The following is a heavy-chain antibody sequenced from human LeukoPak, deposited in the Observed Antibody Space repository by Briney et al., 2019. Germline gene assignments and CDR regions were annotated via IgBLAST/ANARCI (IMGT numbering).Heavy chain of an antibody. D-gene: IGHD3-22*01. CDR3: ATTSGYRNYYYYYIDV. Sequence: KPSETLSLTCTVSGVSISNTVYYWGWIRQAPGKGLEWIGTSFDGGNSYYNPSLKSRVTMSADGSKNQFSLTLASVTAADAAVYYCATTSGYRNYYYYYIDVWGKGTTVTVSS. CDR2: SFDGGNS. CDR1: GVSISNTVYY. V-gene: IGHV4-39*01. J-gene: IGHJ6*03.